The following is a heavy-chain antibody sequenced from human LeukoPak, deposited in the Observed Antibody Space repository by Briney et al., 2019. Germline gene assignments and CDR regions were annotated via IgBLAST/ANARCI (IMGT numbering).Heavy chain of an antibody. J-gene: IGHJ3*02. V-gene: IGHV1-69*13. CDR3: ARATNYYYDSSGYAFDI. D-gene: IGHD3-22*01. CDR2: IIPIFGTA. Sequence: ASVKVSCKASGYTFTSYGISWVRQAPGQGLEWMGGIIPIFGTANYAQKFQGRVTITADESTSTAYMELSSLRSEDTAVYYCARATNYYYDSSGYAFDIWGQGTMVTVSS. CDR1: GYTFTSYG.